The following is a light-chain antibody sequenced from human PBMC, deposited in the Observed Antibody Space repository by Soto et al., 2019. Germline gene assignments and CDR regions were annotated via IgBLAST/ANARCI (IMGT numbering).Light chain of an antibody. CDR2: EAT. V-gene: IGLV2-23*01. CDR3: GSFAGSNAWV. J-gene: IGLJ3*02. CDR1: SSDVGTYDL. Sequence: QSALTQPASVSGSPGQSITISCTGSSSDVGTYDLVSWYQHHPGAAPKLMIYEATRRPSGISNRFSGSKSGNTASLTISGLQAEDEADYYCGSFAGSNAWVFGGGTKVTVL.